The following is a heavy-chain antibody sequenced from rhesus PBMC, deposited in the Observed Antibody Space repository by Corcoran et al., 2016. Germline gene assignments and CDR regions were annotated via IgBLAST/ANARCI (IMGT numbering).Heavy chain of an antibody. J-gene: IGHJ4*01. CDR1: GGSISDSYY. CDR3: ARDGSSSWRYYFDY. CDR2: IYGSVGIT. V-gene: IGHV4-147*01. D-gene: IGHD6-13*01. Sequence: QVQLQESGPGLVKPSETLSLTCTVSGGSISDSYYWNWIRQPPGKGLEWLGRIYGSVGITTSTPALKRRATIPKGPSKNHFSLKLSSVTAADTAVYYCARDGSSSWRYYFDYWGQGVLVTVSS.